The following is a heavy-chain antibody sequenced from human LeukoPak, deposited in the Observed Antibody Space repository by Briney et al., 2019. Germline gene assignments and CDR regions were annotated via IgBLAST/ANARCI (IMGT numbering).Heavy chain of an antibody. D-gene: IGHD3-10*01. J-gene: IGHJ4*02. CDR2: INPNSGGT. CDR3: AGEVNTMVRGVIGGYFDY. CDR1: GYTFTGYY. Sequence: GASVKVSCKASGYTFTGYYMHWVRQAPGQGLEWMGWINPNSGGTNYAQKFQGRVTMTRDTSISTAYMELSRLRSDDTAVYYCAGEVNTMVRGVIGGYFDYWGQGTLVTVSS. V-gene: IGHV1-2*02.